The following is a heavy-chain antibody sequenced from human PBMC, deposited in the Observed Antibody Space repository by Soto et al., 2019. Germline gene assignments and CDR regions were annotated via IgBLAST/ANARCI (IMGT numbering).Heavy chain of an antibody. V-gene: IGHV1-24*01. J-gene: IGHJ4*02. CDR3: EIEVRRSNQFDN. CDR2: FDLENGET. D-gene: IGHD3-10*01. Sequence: ASVKVSCKASGYTLTELSIHWVRQAPGEGLEWMGGFDLENGETIYAQRFQGRVTMTEESSADTPYMELSSLRSEETAVYYCEIEVRRSNQFDNWGQGTMXTVSS. CDR1: GYTLTELS.